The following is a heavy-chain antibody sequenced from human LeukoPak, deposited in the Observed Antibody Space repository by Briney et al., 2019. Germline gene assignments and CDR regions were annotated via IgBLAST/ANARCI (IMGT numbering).Heavy chain of an antibody. V-gene: IGHV4-59*08. J-gene: IGHJ4*02. CDR2: IYYSGST. D-gene: IGHD4-17*01. CDR3: ARAMTTVTDFDY. Sequence: SETLSLTCTVSGGSISSYYWSWLRQPTGKGLEWIGYIYYSGSTNYNPSLKSRVTISVDTSKNQFSLKLSSVTAADTAVYYCARAMTTVTDFDYWGQGTLVTVSS. CDR1: GGSISSYY.